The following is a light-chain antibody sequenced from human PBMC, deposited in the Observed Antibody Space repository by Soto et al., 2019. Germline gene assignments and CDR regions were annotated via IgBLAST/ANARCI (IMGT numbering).Light chain of an antibody. CDR1: QSVSSSD. CDR3: QQRRSWPPTIT. V-gene: IGKV3-11*01. J-gene: IGKJ5*01. Sequence: IGVTQSPSTLSLSPGERATLSCRASQSVSSSDLAWYQQNPGQAPRLLIYDASYRATDIPPRFSGSGSGTDFTLTISSLEPEDFAVYYCQQRRSWPPTITFGQGTRLEIK. CDR2: DAS.